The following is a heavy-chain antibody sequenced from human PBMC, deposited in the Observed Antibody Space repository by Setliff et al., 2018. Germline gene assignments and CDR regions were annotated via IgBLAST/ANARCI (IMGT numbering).Heavy chain of an antibody. V-gene: IGHV3-20*04. J-gene: IGHJ4*02. CDR1: GFTFGDYG. CDR2: FNRNDGST. D-gene: IGHD2-8*01. CDR3: ARTDGTNLGYFDN. Sequence: PGGSLRLSCAASGFTFGDYGLSWVRQGPGKGLEWVSGFNRNDGSTSYADSVKGRFTISRDNAENSLYLQMTSLRAEDTAVYYCARTDGTNLGYFDNWGQGTLVTVSS.